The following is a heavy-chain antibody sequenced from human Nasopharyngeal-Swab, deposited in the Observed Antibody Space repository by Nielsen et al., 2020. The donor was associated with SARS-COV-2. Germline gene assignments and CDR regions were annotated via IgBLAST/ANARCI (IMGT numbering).Heavy chain of an antibody. CDR2: ISYDGSNK. D-gene: IGHD3-10*01. Sequence: LSLTCAASGFTFSSYAMHWVRQAPGKGLEWVAVISYDGSNKYYADSVKGRFTISRDNSKNTLYLQMNSLRAEDTAVYCCASALVWFGEIWFDPWGQGTLVTVSS. CDR1: GFTFSSYA. V-gene: IGHV3-30-3*01. J-gene: IGHJ5*02. CDR3: ASALVWFGEIWFDP.